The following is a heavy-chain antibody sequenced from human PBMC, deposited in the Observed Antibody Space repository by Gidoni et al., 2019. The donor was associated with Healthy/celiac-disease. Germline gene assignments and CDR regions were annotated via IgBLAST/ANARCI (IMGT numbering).Heavy chain of an antibody. D-gene: IGHD6-13*01. Sequence: QVQLVQSGAEVKKPGSSVKVSCKASGGTFSSYAISWVRQAPGQGLEWMGGIIPIFGTANYAQKFQGRVTITADESTSTAYMELSSLRSEDTAVYYCASCDSSSWCEYYYYGMDVWGQGTTVTVSS. J-gene: IGHJ6*02. CDR3: ASCDSSSWCEYYYYGMDV. CDR1: GGTFSSYA. CDR2: IIPIFGTA. V-gene: IGHV1-69*01.